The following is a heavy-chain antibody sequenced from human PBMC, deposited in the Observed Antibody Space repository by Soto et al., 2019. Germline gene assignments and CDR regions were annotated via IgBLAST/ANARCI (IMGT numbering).Heavy chain of an antibody. CDR2: ISSNGGST. Sequence: GGSLRLSCAAPGFTFRSHAMHWVRQAPGKGLEYVSSISSNGGSTYYANSVKGRFTISRDNSKNMLYLQMGSLRAEDMAVYYCAREGVGAIYDAFDIWGQGTMVTVSS. V-gene: IGHV3-64*01. D-gene: IGHD1-26*01. CDR3: AREGVGAIYDAFDI. CDR1: GFTFRSHA. J-gene: IGHJ3*02.